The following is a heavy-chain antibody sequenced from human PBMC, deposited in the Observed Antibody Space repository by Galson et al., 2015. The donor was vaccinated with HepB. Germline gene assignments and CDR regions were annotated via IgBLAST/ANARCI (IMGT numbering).Heavy chain of an antibody. CDR2: IYYSGST. V-gene: IGHV4-59*01. CDR3: ARDSCSGGSCYLDY. D-gene: IGHD2-15*01. J-gene: IGHJ4*02. CDR1: GGSISSYY. Sequence: TLSLTCTVSGGSISSYYWSWIRQPPGKGLEWIGYIYYSGSTNYNPSLKSRVTISVDTSKNQFSLKLSSVTAANTAVYYCARDSCSGGSCYLDYWGQGTLVTVSS.